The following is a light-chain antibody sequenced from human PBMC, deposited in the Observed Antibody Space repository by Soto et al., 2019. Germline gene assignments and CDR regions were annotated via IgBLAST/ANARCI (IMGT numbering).Light chain of an antibody. CDR2: AAS. V-gene: IGKV1-6*01. Sequence: QMTQSPSSLSASVGEKIIITCRASRDVGSDVSWYQQKPGQAPKILIYAASNLYTGVPSRFSGSRSGTEFTLTISSLQPEDFASYYCLQDYGDSWPFGQGTKVDIK. CDR3: LQDYGDSWP. J-gene: IGKJ1*01. CDR1: RDVGSD.